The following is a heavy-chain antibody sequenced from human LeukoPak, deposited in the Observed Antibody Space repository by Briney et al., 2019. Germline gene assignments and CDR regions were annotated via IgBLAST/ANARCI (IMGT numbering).Heavy chain of an antibody. V-gene: IGHV1-18*01. J-gene: IGHJ6*03. CDR1: GYTFTSYG. CDR2: ISAYNGNT. D-gene: IGHD3-3*01. CDR3: ARDTAFWSGYYYMDV. Sequence: ASVKVSCKASGYTFTSYGISWVRQAPGQGLEWMGWISAYNGNTNYAQKLQGRVTMTTDTSTSTAYMELRSLRSDDTAVYYCARDTAFWSGYYYMDVWGKGTTVTVSS.